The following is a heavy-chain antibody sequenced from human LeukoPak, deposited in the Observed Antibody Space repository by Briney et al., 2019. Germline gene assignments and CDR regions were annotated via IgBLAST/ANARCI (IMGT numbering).Heavy chain of an antibody. J-gene: IGHJ5*02. CDR3: ARLGILTGYYST. CDR2: ISSSSSYI. CDR1: GFTFSSYS. D-gene: IGHD3-9*01. V-gene: IGHV3-21*01. Sequence: GGSLRLSCAASGFTFSSYSMNWVRQAPRKGLEWVSSISSSSSYIYYADSVKGRFTISRDNAKNSLYLQMNSLRAEDTAVYYCARLGILTGYYSTWGQGTLVTVSS.